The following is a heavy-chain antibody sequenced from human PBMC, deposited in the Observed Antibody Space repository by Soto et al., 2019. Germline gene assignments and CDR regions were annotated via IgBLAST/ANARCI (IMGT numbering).Heavy chain of an antibody. CDR3: ARVLSYGSGSYPAYYYYYYGMDV. Sequence: SETLSLTCAVYGGSFSGYYWSWIRQPPGKGLEWIGEINHSGSTNYNPSLKSRVTISVDTSKNQFSLKLSSVTAADTAVYYCARVLSYGSGSYPAYYYYYYGMDVWGQGTTVTVSS. CDR1: GGSFSGYY. V-gene: IGHV4-34*01. J-gene: IGHJ6*02. CDR2: INHSGST. D-gene: IGHD3-10*01.